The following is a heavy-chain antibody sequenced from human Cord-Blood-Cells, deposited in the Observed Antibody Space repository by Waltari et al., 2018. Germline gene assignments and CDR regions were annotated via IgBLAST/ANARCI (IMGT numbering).Heavy chain of an antibody. V-gene: IGHV4-31*03. CDR1: GGSLSSGAYY. D-gene: IGHD6-6*01. J-gene: IGHJ4*02. Sequence: QVQLQEWGPGLVKPSQTLTLPYTVSGGSLSSGAYYWCWICQHPTKGLGWIGYIDDSGSTYYNPSLKSRVTISVDTSKSHFSLKLCSVTAADTAVYYCARAYSSSSGVEIDYWGQGTLVTVSA. CDR3: ARAYSSSSGVEIDY. CDR2: IDDSGST.